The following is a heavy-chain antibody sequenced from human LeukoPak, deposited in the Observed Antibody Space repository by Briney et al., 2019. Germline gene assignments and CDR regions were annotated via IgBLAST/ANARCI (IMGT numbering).Heavy chain of an antibody. V-gene: IGHV3-30*18. CDR2: ISYDGSNK. D-gene: IGHD5-12*01. CDR1: GFTFSSYG. CDR3: AKEDIATY. Sequence: GGSLRLSCAASGFTFSSYGMHWVRQAPGKGLEWVAVISYDGSNKYCADSVKGRFTISRDNSKNTLYLQMNSLRAEDTAVYYCAKEDIATYWGQGTLVTVSS. J-gene: IGHJ4*02.